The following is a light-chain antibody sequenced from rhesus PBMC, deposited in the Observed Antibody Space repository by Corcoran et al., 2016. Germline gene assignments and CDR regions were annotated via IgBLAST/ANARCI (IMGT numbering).Light chain of an antibody. V-gene: IGKV1-32*01. CDR2: YAK. J-gene: IGKJ3*01. Sequence: DIQMTQSPSSLSASVGDRVTITCRASQGISSYLNWYQPKPGKAPTLLLYYAKRLESGVPSRVSGSGSGTEFTLTISSLQPEDFATYYCQQYNSLPFTFGPGTKLDI. CDR3: QQYNSLPFT. CDR1: QGISSY.